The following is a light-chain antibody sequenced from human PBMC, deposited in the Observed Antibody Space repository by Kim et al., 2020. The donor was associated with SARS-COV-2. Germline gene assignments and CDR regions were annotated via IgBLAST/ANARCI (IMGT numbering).Light chain of an antibody. V-gene: IGLV2-14*01. Sequence: QSALTQPASVSGSPGQSITISCTGTSSDVGAYNYVSWYQQHPGKAPKLMIYDVSKRPSGVSNRFSGSKSGNTASLTISGLQAEDEADYYCSSYTSSSTLRVFGGGTQLTVL. CDR3: SSYTSSSTLRV. J-gene: IGLJ2*01. CDR2: DVS. CDR1: SSDVGAYNY.